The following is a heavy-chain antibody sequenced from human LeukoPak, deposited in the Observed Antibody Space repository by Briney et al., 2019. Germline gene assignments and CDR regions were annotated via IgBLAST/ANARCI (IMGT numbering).Heavy chain of an antibody. J-gene: IGHJ3*02. CDR2: ISAYNGNT. D-gene: IGHD3-16*02. CDR3: ARGITEPPITFGGVIVPLSSDAFDI. Sequence: ASVKVSCKASGYTFTSYGISWARQAPGQGLEWMGWISAYNGNTNYAQKLQGRVTMTTDTSTSTAYMELRSLRSDDTAVYYCARGITEPPITFGGVIVPLSSDAFDIWGQGTMVTVSS. V-gene: IGHV1-18*01. CDR1: GYTFTSYG.